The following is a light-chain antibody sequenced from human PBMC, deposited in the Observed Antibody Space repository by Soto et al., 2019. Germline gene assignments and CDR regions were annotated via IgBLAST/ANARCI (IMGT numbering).Light chain of an antibody. V-gene: IGLV2-8*01. CDR2: EVS. J-gene: IGLJ2*01. CDR1: SSDVGGYNY. Sequence: QSALTQPPSASGSPGQSVTISCTGSSSDVGGYNYVSWYQQHPGKAPKLMIYEVSKRPSGVPDRLSGSKSGNTASLTVTGXXXXXXXXXXCSSYGGSNTVVFGGGTKL. CDR3: SSYGGSNTVV.